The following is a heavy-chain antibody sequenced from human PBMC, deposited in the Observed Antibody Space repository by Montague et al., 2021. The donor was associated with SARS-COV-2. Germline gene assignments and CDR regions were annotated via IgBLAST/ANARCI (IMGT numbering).Heavy chain of an antibody. D-gene: IGHD3-16*01. CDR3: ASEITPRYGMDV. Sequence: SLRLSCAASGFTFSSYAMHWVRQAPGKGLKWVAVISYDGSNKYYADSVKGRFTISRDNSKNTLYLQMNSLRAEDTAVYYCASEITPRYGMDVWGQGTTVTVSS. J-gene: IGHJ6*02. V-gene: IGHV3-30-3*01. CDR1: GFTFSSYA. CDR2: ISYDGSNK.